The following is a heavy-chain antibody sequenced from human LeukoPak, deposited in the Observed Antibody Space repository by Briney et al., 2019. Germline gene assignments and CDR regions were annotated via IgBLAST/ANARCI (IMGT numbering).Heavy chain of an antibody. J-gene: IGHJ4*02. CDR1: GFTFDDYG. D-gene: IGHD3-3*01. V-gene: IGHV3-20*04. Sequence: SGGSLRLSCAASGFTFDDYGMSWVRQAPGKGLEWVSGINWNGGSTAYADSVKGRFTIPRDNAKTSLYLQMNSLRAEDTALYYCARDVNDFWSGYYVYWGQGTLVTVSS. CDR3: ARDVNDFWSGYYVY. CDR2: INWNGGST.